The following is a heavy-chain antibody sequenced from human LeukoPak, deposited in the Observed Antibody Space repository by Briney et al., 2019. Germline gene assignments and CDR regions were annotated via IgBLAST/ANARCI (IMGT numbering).Heavy chain of an antibody. V-gene: IGHV4-31*03. CDR2: IYYSGST. D-gene: IGHD1-26*01. CDR3: AREPGIVGAIAVGY. CDR1: GGSISSGGYY. Sequence: SRTLSLTCTVSGGSISSGGYYWSWIRQHPGKGLEWIGYIYYSGSTYYNPSLKSRVTISVDTSKNQFSLKLSSVTAADTAVYYCAREPGIVGAIAVGYWGQGTLVTVSS. J-gene: IGHJ4*02.